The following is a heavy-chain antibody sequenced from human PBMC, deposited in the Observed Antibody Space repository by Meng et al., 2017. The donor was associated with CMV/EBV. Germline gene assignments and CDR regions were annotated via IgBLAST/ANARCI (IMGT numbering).Heavy chain of an antibody. V-gene: IGHV3-30-3*01. Sequence: GESLKISCAASGFTFSSYAMHWVRQAPGKGLEWVAVISYDGSNKHYADSVKGRFTISRDNSKNTLYLQMNSLRAEDTAVYYCARDRRGYSYGYYYYGMDVWGQGTTVTVSS. CDR3: ARDRRGYSYGYYYYGMDV. CDR2: ISYDGSNK. D-gene: IGHD5-18*01. CDR1: GFTFSSYA. J-gene: IGHJ6*02.